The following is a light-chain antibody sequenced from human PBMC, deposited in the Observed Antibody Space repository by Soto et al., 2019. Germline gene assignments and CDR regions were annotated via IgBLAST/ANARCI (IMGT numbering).Light chain of an antibody. CDR3: SSYTSNSPVV. CDR2: AVS. CDR1: SSDVGGYNY. J-gene: IGLJ2*01. Sequence: QSVLTQPASVSGSPGQSITISCTGTSSDVGGYNYVSWYQQHPGKDPKLMIFAVSNRPSGVSNRFSGSKSGNTASLTISGLQAEDEADYYCSSYTSNSPVVFGGGTKLTVL. V-gene: IGLV2-14*01.